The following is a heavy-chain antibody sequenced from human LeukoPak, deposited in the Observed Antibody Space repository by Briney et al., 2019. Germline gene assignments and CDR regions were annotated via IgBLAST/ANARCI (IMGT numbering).Heavy chain of an antibody. CDR2: IYHSGST. V-gene: IGHV4-30-2*01. D-gene: IGHD6-19*01. CDR3: ARLDSSGWHSYFDF. Sequence: SESLSLTCTVSGDSISSGGYYWSWIRQPPGKGLEWIGYIYHSGSTYYNPSLKSRVTISVDRSKNQFSLRLSSVTAADTAVYYCARLDSSGWHSYFDFWGQGTLVTVSS. CDR1: GDSISSGGYY. J-gene: IGHJ4*02.